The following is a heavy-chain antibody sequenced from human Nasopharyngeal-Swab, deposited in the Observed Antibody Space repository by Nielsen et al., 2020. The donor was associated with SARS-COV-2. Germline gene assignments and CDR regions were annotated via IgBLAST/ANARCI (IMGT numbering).Heavy chain of an antibody. D-gene: IGHD6-13*01. CDR3: AKTAGAADYYYYYYMDV. CDR2: ITSGNSV. Sequence: WIRQPPGKGLQWISYITSGNSVQYADSVKGRFTISRDNSKNTLYLQMNSLRAEDTAVYYCAKTAGAADYYYYYYMDVWGKGTTVTVSS. J-gene: IGHJ6*03. V-gene: IGHV3-69-1*01.